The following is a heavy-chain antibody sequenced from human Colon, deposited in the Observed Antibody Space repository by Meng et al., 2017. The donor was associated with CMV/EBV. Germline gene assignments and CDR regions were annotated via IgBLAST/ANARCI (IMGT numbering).Heavy chain of an antibody. Sequence: GESLKISCATSGFTFGTYALSWVRQAPRKGLEWVSGIYSGDSRQYADSVKGRFAISRDNSENSLYLHMNSLRANDTAVYYCARRGTGGRSFDYWGQGTLVTVSS. CDR3: ARRGTGGRSFDY. V-gene: IGHV3-23*01. D-gene: IGHD3-16*01. CDR1: GFTFGTYA. CDR2: IYSGDSR. J-gene: IGHJ4*02.